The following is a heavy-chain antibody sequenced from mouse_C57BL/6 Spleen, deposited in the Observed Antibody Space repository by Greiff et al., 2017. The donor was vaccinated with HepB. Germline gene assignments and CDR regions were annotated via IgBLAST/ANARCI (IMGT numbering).Heavy chain of an antibody. CDR2: IDPSDSYT. CDR1: GYTFTSYW. CDR3: ARSGGYYCYAMDY. D-gene: IGHD2-3*01. V-gene: IGHV1-59*01. J-gene: IGHJ4*01. Sequence: QVQLQQPGAELVRPGTSVKLSCKASGYTFTSYWMHWVKQRPGQGLEWIGVIDPSDSYTNYNQKFKGKATLTVDTSSSTAYMQLSSLTSEDSAVYYCARSGGYYCYAMDYWGQGTSVTVSS.